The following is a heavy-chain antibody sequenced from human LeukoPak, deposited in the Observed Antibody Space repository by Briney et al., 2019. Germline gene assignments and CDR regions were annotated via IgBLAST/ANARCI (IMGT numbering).Heavy chain of an antibody. V-gene: IGHV3-11*01. CDR2: ISIGGDTI. CDR3: TRVEAFDI. Sequence: GGSLRLSCAASGFTFSDSYMSWIRQAPGKGLEYVSYISIGGDTIYYAVSVKGRFTISRDNAKNSLYLQMNSLRAEDTAVYYCTRVEAFDIWGQGTMVSVSS. D-gene: IGHD1-1*01. CDR1: GFTFSDSY. J-gene: IGHJ3*02.